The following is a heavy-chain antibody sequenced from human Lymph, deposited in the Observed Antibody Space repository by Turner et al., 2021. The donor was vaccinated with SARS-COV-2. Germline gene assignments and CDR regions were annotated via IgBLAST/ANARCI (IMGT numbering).Heavy chain of an antibody. Sequence: QLQLQESGPGLVKPWETLSLTCTVSGGSISSSSYYWGWIRQPPGKGLEWIGSIYYSGSTYYNPSLKSRVTISVDTSKNQFSLKLSSVTAADTAVYYCAGLIVVVTENVLGLGAFDIWGQGTMVTISS. CDR2: IYYSGST. CDR1: GGSISSSSYY. D-gene: IGHD2-21*02. J-gene: IGHJ3*02. V-gene: IGHV4-39*01. CDR3: AGLIVVVTENVLGLGAFDI.